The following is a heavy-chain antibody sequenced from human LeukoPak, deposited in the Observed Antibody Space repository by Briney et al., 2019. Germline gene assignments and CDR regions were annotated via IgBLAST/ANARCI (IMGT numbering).Heavy chain of an antibody. V-gene: IGHV4-59*01. CDR2: IYDTGNT. J-gene: IGHJ5*02. Sequence: PSETLSLTCTVSGGSISSYYWSWVRQPPGKGLEWIGHIYDTGNTNYNPSLKSRVTISVDTSKNQFSLRLSSVTAADTAAYYCARHRYYYDSSAYYYQPWGQGTLVTVSS. CDR1: GGSISSYY. CDR3: ARHRYYYDSSAYYYQP. D-gene: IGHD3-22*01.